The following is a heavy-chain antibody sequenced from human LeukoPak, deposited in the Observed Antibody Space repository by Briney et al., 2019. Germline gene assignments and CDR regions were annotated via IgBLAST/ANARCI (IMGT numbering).Heavy chain of an antibody. V-gene: IGHV3-9*01. J-gene: IGHJ4*02. CDR1: GFKFDEYV. CDR2: INWNSGSI. D-gene: IGHD6-25*01. CDR3: ARGRFGYPLDY. Sequence: QSGGSLRLSCEASGFKFDEYVMHWVRQAPGKGLEWVSGINWNSGSIDYADSVKGRFTISRDNAKNTLYLQMNSLRAEDTAVYYCARGRFGYPLDYWGQGTLVTVSS.